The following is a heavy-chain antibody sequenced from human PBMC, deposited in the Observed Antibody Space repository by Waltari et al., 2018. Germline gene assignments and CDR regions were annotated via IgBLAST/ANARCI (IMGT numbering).Heavy chain of an antibody. Sequence: QVQMQESGPGLVKPSETLSLTCDVSGYSISSGYFWGWIRQPPGKGLEWIGGIFQSGRNYYNPSLRSRVTLSVDTSKNQSSLKLSSVTAADTAVYYCARSSGYYSFSYWGQGTLVTVSS. J-gene: IGHJ4*02. CDR1: GYSISSGYF. CDR3: ARSSGYYSFSY. V-gene: IGHV4-38-2*01. D-gene: IGHD3-22*01. CDR2: IFQSGRN.